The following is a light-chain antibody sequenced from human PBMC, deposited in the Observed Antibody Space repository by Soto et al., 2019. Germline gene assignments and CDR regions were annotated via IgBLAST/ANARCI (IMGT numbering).Light chain of an antibody. CDR1: LRVNTN. V-gene: IGKV3-15*01. J-gene: IGKJ3*01. Sequence: EGVMTQSPATMSVSPGERATLSCRASLRVNTNLAWYQQKPGQPPRLLIYRASTRATGVPARFSGSGSGTEFPLTSGRLQAEDVAIYCCQQYNRSPFTFGHGTKVEIK. CDR3: QQYNRSPFT. CDR2: RAS.